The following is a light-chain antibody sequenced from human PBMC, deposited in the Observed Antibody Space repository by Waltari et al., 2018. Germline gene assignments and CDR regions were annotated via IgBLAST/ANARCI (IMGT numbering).Light chain of an antibody. V-gene: IGLV2-23*02. CDR3: SSYAGSSKGV. J-gene: IGLJ2*01. CDR2: AVS. Sequence: QSALTQPASVSGSPEQSLNTSCTGTSSDVGNYKRVSCYQQTPGKAPKLMSYAVSKRPSGVYDRFSGSKSGDMASLTISGLQPEDEAEYFCSSYAGSSKGVFGGGTKVTVL. CDR1: SSDVGNYKR.